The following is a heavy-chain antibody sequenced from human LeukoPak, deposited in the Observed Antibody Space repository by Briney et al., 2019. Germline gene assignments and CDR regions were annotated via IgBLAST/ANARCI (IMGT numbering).Heavy chain of an antibody. D-gene: IGHD3-22*01. Sequence: SETLSLTCTVSGGSISTYYWSWIRQPPGKGLEWIGYIYYSGSTNYNPSLKSRVSISVDTSKNQFSLKLNSVTAADTAVYYCARVWGVTDFYDSRGAFDIWGQGTMVTVPS. CDR1: GGSISTYY. CDR3: ARVWGVTDFYDSRGAFDI. J-gene: IGHJ3*02. CDR2: IYYSGST. V-gene: IGHV4-59*01.